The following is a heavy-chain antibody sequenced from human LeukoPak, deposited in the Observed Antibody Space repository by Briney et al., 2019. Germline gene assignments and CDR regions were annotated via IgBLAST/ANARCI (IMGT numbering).Heavy chain of an antibody. CDR3: ARDRAVAGLRFDY. CDR2: INPSGGST. Sequence: GASVKVSCKTSGYTFTSYYIHWVRQAPGQGLEWMGVINPSGGSTGYPQKFQGRVTMTRDTSTSTVYMELSSLRFEDTAVYYCARDRAVAGLRFDYWGQGTLVTVSS. D-gene: IGHD6-19*01. CDR1: GYTFTSYY. V-gene: IGHV1-46*01. J-gene: IGHJ4*02.